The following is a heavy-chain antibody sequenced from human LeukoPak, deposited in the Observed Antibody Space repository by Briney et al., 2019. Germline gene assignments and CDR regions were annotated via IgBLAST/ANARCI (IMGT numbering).Heavy chain of an antibody. J-gene: IGHJ3*02. Sequence: GESLKISCKGSGYTFTTYWIAWVRQMPGKGLEWMGIIYPGDSDTRYSPSFQGQVTISTDKSISTAYLQWSSPKASDTAMYYCASLGVTAIPSGDDAFDIWGQGTMVTVSS. D-gene: IGHD2-21*02. CDR3: ASLGVTAIPSGDDAFDI. CDR1: GYTFTTYW. V-gene: IGHV5-51*01. CDR2: IYPGDSDT.